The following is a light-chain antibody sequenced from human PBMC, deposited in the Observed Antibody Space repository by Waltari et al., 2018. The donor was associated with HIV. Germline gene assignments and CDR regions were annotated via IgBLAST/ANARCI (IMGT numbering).Light chain of an antibody. J-gene: IGLJ2*01. CDR3: SSFTTSITVV. V-gene: IGLV2-18*02. Sequence: ISCTGTSSDVGNYNEVSWYQQSPGTAPKLMIYDVSNRPSGVPDRFSGSKSGNTASLTISGLQAEDEADYYCSSFTTSITVVFGGGTKLTVL. CDR2: DVS. CDR1: SSDVGNYNE.